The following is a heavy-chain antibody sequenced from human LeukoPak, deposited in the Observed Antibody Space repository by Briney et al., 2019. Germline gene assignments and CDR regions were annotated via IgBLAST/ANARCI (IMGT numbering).Heavy chain of an antibody. CDR2: IKKKGDGGAT. CDR3: TTVTMVRDYDY. Sequence: GGSLRLSCAASGFPFSDDWMNWVRQAPGKGPEWVGRIKKKGDGGATDYAAPVKGRFTISRDDSKNMLYLQMNDLKIEDTAVYYCTTVTMVRDYDYWGQGTLVTVSS. J-gene: IGHJ4*02. D-gene: IGHD3-10*01. V-gene: IGHV3-15*01. CDR1: GFPFSDDW.